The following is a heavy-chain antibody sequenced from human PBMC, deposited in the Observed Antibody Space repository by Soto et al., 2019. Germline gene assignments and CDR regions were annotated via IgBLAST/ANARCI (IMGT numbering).Heavy chain of an antibody. CDR3: VRSSGWTGDY. V-gene: IGHV3-7*04. D-gene: IGHD3-10*01. J-gene: IGHJ4*02. CDR2: IKEDGTEI. Sequence: GGSLRLSCVASGLTFSSHWMNWVRQVPGKGLEWVANIKEDGTEINYVDSVKGRFAISRDNAKNSLYLQMNSLRVDDTAVYHCVRSSGWTGDYWGQGILVTVSS. CDR1: GLTFSSHW.